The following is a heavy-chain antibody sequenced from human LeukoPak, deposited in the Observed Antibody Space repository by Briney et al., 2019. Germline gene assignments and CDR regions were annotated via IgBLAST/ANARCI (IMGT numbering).Heavy chain of an antibody. Sequence: PGGSLRLSCAASGFSFSSYSVNWVRQAPGKGLEWVSSISSSSTYIYYADSVKGRFTISRDNAKNSVYLQMNSLRAEDTAVYYCARDGPVDYWGQGALVTVSS. J-gene: IGHJ4*02. CDR2: ISSSSTYI. CDR3: ARDGPVDY. CDR1: GFSFSSYS. V-gene: IGHV3-21*01.